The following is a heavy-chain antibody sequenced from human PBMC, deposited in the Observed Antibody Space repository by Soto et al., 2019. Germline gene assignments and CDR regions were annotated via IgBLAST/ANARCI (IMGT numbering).Heavy chain of an antibody. CDR3: ARLAMATRRGYYGMDV. V-gene: IGHV5-10-1*01. D-gene: IGHD5-12*01. Sequence: PGESLKISCKGSGYSFTSYWISCVRQLPGKGLEWMGRIDPSDSYTNYSPSFQGHVTISADKSISTAYLQWSSLKASDTAMYYCARLAMATRRGYYGMDVWGQGTTVTVSS. J-gene: IGHJ6*02. CDR2: IDPSDSYT. CDR1: GYSFTSYW.